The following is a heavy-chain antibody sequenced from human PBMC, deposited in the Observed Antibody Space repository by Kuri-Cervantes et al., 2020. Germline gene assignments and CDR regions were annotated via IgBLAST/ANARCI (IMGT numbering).Heavy chain of an antibody. CDR3: ARLNIYSTGIYNLFTVVWFDP. D-gene: IGHD2-8*02. J-gene: IGHJ5*02. CDR1: GGSISSSSYY. CDR2: IYYSGST. V-gene: IGHV4-39*07. Sequence: SETLSLTCTVSGGSISSSSYYWGWFRQPPEKGLEWIGSIYYSGSTYYNPSLKSRVTISVDTSKNQFSLKLSSVTAADTAVYYCARLNIYSTGIYNLFTVVWFDPWGQGTVVTVSS.